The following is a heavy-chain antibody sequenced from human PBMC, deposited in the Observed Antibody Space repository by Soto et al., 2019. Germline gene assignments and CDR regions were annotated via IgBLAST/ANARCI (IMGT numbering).Heavy chain of an antibody. D-gene: IGHD3-3*01. CDR2: IYPGDSDT. CDR1: GYSFTSYW. V-gene: IGHV5-51*01. CDR3: ARSVFWSGYYLDAFDI. J-gene: IGHJ3*02. Sequence: GESLKISCKGSGYSFTSYWIGWVRQMPGKGLEWMGIIYPGDSDTRYSPSFQGQVTISADKSISTAYLQWSSLMASDTAMYYCARSVFWSGYYLDAFDIWGQGTMVTISS.